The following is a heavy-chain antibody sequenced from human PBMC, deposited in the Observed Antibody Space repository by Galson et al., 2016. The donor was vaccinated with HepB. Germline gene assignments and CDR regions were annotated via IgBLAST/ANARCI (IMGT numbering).Heavy chain of an antibody. CDR1: EFTFSSYA. CDR2: ISGSGGST. Sequence: SLRLSCAASEFTFSSYAMTWVRQAPGKGLEWVSTISGSGGSTYYADSAKGRFTISRDNSKNTLYLQMNSLSAQDTAVYYRARETVYNVHYFDYWGQGTLVTVSS. CDR3: ARETVYNVHYFDY. V-gene: IGHV3-23*01. D-gene: IGHD3-9*01. J-gene: IGHJ4*02.